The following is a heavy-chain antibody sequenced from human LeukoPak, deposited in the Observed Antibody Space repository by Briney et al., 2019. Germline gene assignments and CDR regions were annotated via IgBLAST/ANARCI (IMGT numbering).Heavy chain of an antibody. V-gene: IGHV1-18*01. D-gene: IGHD6-19*01. Sequence: ASVKVSFKASGYTFTSCGISWVRQAAGQGLEWMGWISAYNGNTNYAQKLQGRVTMTTDTSTSTAYMELRSLRSDDTAVYSCARQGSGWYYYFDYWGQGTLVTVSS. CDR3: ARQGSGWYYYFDY. CDR1: GYTFTSCG. CDR2: ISAYNGNT. J-gene: IGHJ4*02.